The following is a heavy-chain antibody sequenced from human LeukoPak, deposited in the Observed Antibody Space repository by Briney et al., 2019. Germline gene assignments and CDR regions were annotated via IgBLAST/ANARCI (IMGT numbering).Heavy chain of an antibody. CDR1: GYFISSGYY. CDR3: ARTSSSGLVGGYYFDY. Sequence: SETLSLTCTVSGYFISSGYYWGWIRQPPGKGLQWIGSIHHSGSTYYNPSLKSRVTISVDTSKNQFSLKLSSVTATDTAVYYCARTSSSGLVGGYYFDYWGQGTLVTVSS. J-gene: IGHJ4*02. D-gene: IGHD6-19*01. CDR2: IHHSGST. V-gene: IGHV4-38-2*02.